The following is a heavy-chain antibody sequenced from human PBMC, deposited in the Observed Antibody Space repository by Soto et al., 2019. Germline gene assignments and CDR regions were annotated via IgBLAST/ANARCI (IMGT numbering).Heavy chain of an antibody. D-gene: IGHD4-17*01. CDR2: IRSKANSYAT. J-gene: IGHJ4*02. V-gene: IGHV3-73*01. CDR1: GFSFSGSA. CDR3: TKRGVTIDNSDY. Sequence: GSLRLSCAASGFSFSGSAMHWVRQASGKGLEWVGRIRSKANSYATSYDASVKGRFTISRDDSKNTAYLHMNSLKSEDTAVYYCTKRGVTIDNSDYWGQGTLVTVSS.